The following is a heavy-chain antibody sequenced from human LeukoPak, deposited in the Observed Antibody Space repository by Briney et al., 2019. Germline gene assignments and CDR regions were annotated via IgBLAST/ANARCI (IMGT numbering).Heavy chain of an antibody. V-gene: IGHV1-3*04. Sequence: ASVKVSCKASGYTFTSYVMHWVRQAPGQRLEWMGWINTGNGNTKYSQKFQGRVTFTRATSASTAYMELSSLRSEDTAVYYCVRVGYSGYDSRPVFNYWGQGTLVTVSS. CDR2: INTGNGNT. CDR1: GYTFTSYV. J-gene: IGHJ4*02. D-gene: IGHD5-12*01. CDR3: VRVGYSGYDSRPVFNY.